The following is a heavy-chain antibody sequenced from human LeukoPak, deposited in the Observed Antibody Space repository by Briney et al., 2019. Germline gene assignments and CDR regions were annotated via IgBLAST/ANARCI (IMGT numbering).Heavy chain of an antibody. Sequence: GSSVKVSCKASRGAFSSYGFSWVRQAPGQGLEWMGGGIPFFGTAKYAQRFQGRVTITTDESTSTAYMELSSLRSEDTAIYYCAREVRDFDHFMDVWGKGTTVTVSS. D-gene: IGHD3-9*01. CDR3: AREVRDFDHFMDV. CDR1: RGAFSSYG. V-gene: IGHV1-69*05. CDR2: GIPFFGTA. J-gene: IGHJ6*03.